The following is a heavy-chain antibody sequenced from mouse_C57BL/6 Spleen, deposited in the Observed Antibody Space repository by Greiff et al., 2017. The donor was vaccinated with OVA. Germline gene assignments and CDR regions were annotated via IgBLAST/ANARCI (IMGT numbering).Heavy chain of an antibody. J-gene: IGHJ4*01. V-gene: IGHV1-82*01. D-gene: IGHD2-12*01. CDR1: GYAFSSSW. CDR3: ARYEYDYYAMDY. Sequence: VKLQESGPELVKPGASVKISCKASGYAFSSSWMNWVKQRPGKGLEWIGRFYPGDGDTTYNGKFKGKATLTADKSSSTAYMQLSSLTSEDSAVYFCARYEYDYYAMDYWGQGTSVTVSS. CDR2: FYPGDGDT.